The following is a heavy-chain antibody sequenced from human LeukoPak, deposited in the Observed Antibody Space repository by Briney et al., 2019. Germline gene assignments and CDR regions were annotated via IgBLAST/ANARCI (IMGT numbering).Heavy chain of an antibody. V-gene: IGHV3-23*01. CDR3: AKDFKGGGPAFDT. CDR2: LSGSAGSA. Sequence: GGSLRLSGAASGFTFSNYVMSWVRQAPGKGLEWVSTLSGSAGSASYADSVKGRFTISRDNSKNTLYLQMNTLSAEDTAIYYCAKDFKGGGPAFDTWGQGTLVTVSS. J-gene: IGHJ4*02. D-gene: IGHD3-16*01. CDR1: GFTFSNYV.